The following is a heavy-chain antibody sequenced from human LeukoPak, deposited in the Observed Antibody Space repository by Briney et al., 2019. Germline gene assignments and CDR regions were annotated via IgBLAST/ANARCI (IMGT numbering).Heavy chain of an antibody. V-gene: IGHV4-61*01. J-gene: IGHJ4*02. CDR2: IYYSGST. D-gene: IGHD4-17*01. CDR1: GGSVSSGSYY. Sequence: SSETLSLTCTVSGGSVSSGSYYWSWIRQPPGKGLEWIGYIYYSGSTNYNPSLKSRVTISVDTSKNQFSLKLSSVTAADTAVYYCARDRGDYSFDYWGQGTLVTVSS. CDR3: ARDRGDYSFDY.